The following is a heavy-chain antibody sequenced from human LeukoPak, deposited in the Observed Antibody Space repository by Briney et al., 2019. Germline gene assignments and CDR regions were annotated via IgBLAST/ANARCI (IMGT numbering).Heavy chain of an antibody. CDR2: IIPIFGTA. J-gene: IGHJ4*02. Sequence: ASVKLSCKASGYTFTSYGISWVRQAPGQGLEWMGGIIPIFGTANYAQKFQGRVTITADESTSTAYMELSSLRSEDTAVYYCARDDNYGIFVNVDYWGQGTLVTVSS. CDR1: GYTFTSYG. D-gene: IGHD4-11*01. CDR3: ARDDNYGIFVNVDY. V-gene: IGHV1-69*13.